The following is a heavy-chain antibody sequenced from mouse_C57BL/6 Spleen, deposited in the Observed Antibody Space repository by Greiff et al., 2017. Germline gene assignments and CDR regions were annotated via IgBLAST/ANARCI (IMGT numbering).Heavy chain of an antibody. D-gene: IGHD1-1*01. CDR1: GFTFSSYA. CDR3: ARDYYGSSYWYFDV. V-gene: IGHV5-4*01. CDR2: ISDGGSYT. J-gene: IGHJ1*03. Sequence: EVKVVESGGGLVKPGGSLKLSCAASGFTFSSYAMSWVRQTPEKRLEWVATISDGGSYTYYPDNVKGRFTISRDNAKNNLYLQMSHLKSEDTAMYYGARDYYGSSYWYFDVWGTGTTVTVSS.